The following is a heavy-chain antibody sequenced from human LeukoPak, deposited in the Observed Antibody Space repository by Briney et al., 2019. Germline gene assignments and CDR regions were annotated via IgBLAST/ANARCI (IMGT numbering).Heavy chain of an antibody. V-gene: IGHV3-23*01. J-gene: IGHJ4*02. D-gene: IGHD6-6*01. CDR1: GFTFNTYG. Sequence: GGSLRLSCAASGFTFNTYGMSWVRQAPGKGLEWVSGISGSGGATYYADSVKGRFTISRDDLHNTLYLQMNSLRAEDTAVYYCAREGGRQQLVSEQRFDYWGQGTLVTVSS. CDR2: ISGSGGAT. CDR3: AREGGRQQLVSEQRFDY.